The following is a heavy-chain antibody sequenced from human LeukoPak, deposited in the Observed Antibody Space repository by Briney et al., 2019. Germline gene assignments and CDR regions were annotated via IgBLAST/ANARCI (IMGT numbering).Heavy chain of an antibody. CDR3: AKDGGDPPNYYYYCMDV. Sequence: GGSLRLSCAASGFTFSSYAMSWVRQAPGKGLEWVSVISGSGGSTYYADSVKGRFTLSRDNSMNTLYLQMNNLRADDTAVYYCAKDGGDPPNYYYYCMDVWGKGTTVTVSS. CDR1: GFTFSSYA. J-gene: IGHJ6*03. V-gene: IGHV3-23*01. D-gene: IGHD5-24*01. CDR2: ISGSGGST.